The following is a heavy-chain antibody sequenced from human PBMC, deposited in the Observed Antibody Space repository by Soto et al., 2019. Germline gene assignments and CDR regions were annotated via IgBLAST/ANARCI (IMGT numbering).Heavy chain of an antibody. V-gene: IGHV1-69*13. J-gene: IGHJ6*02. CDR2: IIPIFGTA. CDR1: GGTFSSYA. D-gene: IGHD3-10*01. Sequence: ASVKVSCKVSGGTFSSYAISWVRQAPGQGLEWMGGIIPIFGTANYAQKFQGRVTITADESTSTAYMELSSLRSEDTAVYYCASGWDYYGSGSSPYYYYGMDVWGQGTTVTVSS. CDR3: ASGWDYYGSGSSPYYYYGMDV.